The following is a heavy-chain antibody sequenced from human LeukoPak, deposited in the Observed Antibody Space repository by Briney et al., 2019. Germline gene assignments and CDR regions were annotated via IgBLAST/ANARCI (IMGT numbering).Heavy chain of an antibody. Sequence: SSETLSLTCTDSGGSISSSSYYWGWIRQPPGKGLEWIGSIYYSGSTYYNPSLKSRVTISVDTSKNQFSLKLSSVTAADTAVYYCAREGYYDRGDYWGQGTLVTVSS. CDR1: GGSISSSSYY. D-gene: IGHD3-10*02. V-gene: IGHV4-39*07. J-gene: IGHJ4*02. CDR2: IYYSGST. CDR3: AREGYYDRGDY.